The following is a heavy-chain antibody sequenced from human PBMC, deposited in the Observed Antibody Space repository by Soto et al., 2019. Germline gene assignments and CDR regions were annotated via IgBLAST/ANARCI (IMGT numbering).Heavy chain of an antibody. V-gene: IGHV4-4*07. CDR2: IHDTGRT. J-gene: IGHJ4*02. D-gene: IGHD3-16*02. Sequence: PSETLSRTCTVSGDSLSTYYWSWIRQPAGERLEWIGRIHDTGRTNYNPSLKSRVTMSVDTSKNQFSLRVNSVTAADTAVYYCARESVSWIYRFDSWRQGPLVTVSS. CDR3: ARESVSWIYRFDS. CDR1: GDSLSTYY.